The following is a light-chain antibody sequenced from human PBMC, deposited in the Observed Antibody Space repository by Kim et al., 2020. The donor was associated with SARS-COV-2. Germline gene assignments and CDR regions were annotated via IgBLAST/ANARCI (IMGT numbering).Light chain of an antibody. J-gene: IGLJ2*01. Sequence: GQRVTLSFSGSSSNIGDNAVNWYQQVPGGAPKLLIYSNNQRPSGVPGRLSASKSGATASLAISGLESVDEAEYYCATWDDSLKAWVFGGGTQLTVL. CDR1: SSNIGDNA. V-gene: IGLV1-44*01. CDR3: ATWDDSLKAWV. CDR2: SNN.